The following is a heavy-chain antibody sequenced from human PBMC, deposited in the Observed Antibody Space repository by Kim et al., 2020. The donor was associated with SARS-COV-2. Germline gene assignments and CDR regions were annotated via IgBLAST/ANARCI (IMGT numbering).Heavy chain of an antibody. CDR3: AREAVAVALEDAFDI. CDR1: GFTFSSYW. V-gene: IGHV3-7*03. Sequence: GGSLRLSCAASGFTFSSYWMSWVRQAPGKGLEWVANIKQDGSEKYYVDSVKGRFTISRDNAKNSLYLQMNSLRAEDTAVYYCAREAVAVALEDAFDIWGQGTMVTVSS. CDR2: IKQDGSEK. J-gene: IGHJ3*02. D-gene: IGHD6-19*01.